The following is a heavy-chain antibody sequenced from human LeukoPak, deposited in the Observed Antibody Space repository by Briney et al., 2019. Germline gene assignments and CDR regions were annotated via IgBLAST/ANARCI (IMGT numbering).Heavy chain of an antibody. J-gene: IGHJ6*02. CDR1: GYSFTSYW. CDR2: IYPGDSDT. CDR3: ARRRLDSSGWYAYYYYYGMDV. V-gene: IGHV5-51*01. D-gene: IGHD6-19*01. Sequence: GESLKMSCKGSGYSFTSYWIGWVRQMPGKGLEWMGIIYPGDSDTRYSPSFQGQVTISADKSISTAYLQWSSLKASDTAMYYCARRRLDSSGWYAYYYYYGMDVWGQGTTVTVSS.